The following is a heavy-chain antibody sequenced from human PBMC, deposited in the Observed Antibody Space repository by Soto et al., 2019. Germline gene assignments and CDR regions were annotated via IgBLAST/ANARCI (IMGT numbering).Heavy chain of an antibody. V-gene: IGHV3-15*01. D-gene: IGHD3-3*01. CDR1: GFTFSNAW. CDR2: IKSKTDGGTT. CDR3: TTTYYDFWSGYGTGMDV. Sequence: RLSCAASGFTFSNAWMSWVRQAPGKGLEWVGRIKSKTDGGTTDYAAPVKGRFTISRDDSKNTLYLQMNSLKTEDTAVYYCTTTYYDFWSGYGTGMDVWGQGTTVTVSS. J-gene: IGHJ6*02.